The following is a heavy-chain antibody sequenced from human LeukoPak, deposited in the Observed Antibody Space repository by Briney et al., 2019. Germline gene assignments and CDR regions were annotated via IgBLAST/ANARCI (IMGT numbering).Heavy chain of an antibody. CDR1: GGSISSYY. Sequence: PSDTLSLTCTVSGGSISSYYWSWIRRPPGKVLETIGYIYYSGNTNYTPSLKSRVTISVDTSKNQFSLKLSSVTAADTAVYFCARHISDYGGSPHRAFDIWGQGTMVTVSS. CDR2: IYYSGNT. CDR3: ARHISDYGGSPHRAFDI. V-gene: IGHV4-59*08. J-gene: IGHJ3*02. D-gene: IGHD4-23*01.